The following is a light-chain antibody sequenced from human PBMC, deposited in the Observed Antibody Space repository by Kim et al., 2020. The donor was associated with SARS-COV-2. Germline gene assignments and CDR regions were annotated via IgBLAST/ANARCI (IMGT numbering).Light chain of an antibody. CDR3: NSRASSGHRV. Sequence: ALGQTVRITCKVDSPRSYYASWYQQKPAQATGVVIYGKNRRLSGILDRFTGSSARNTASLTSSGAQAKEGNRYYCNSRASSGHRVFGGDTQLNVL. CDR1: SPRSYY. J-gene: IGLJ7*01. CDR2: GKN. V-gene: IGLV3-19*01.